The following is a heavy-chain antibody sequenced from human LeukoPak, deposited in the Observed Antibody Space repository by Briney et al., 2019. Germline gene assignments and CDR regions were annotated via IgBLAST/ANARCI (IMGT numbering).Heavy chain of an antibody. CDR2: ISYDGSNK. Sequence: GGSLRLSCAASGFTFSSYAMSWVRQAPGKGLEWVAVISYDGSNKYYADSVKGRFTISRDNSKNTLYLQMNSLRAEDTAVYYCAKDFSSSWYLFDYWGQGTLVTVSS. V-gene: IGHV3-30*18. CDR1: GFTFSSYA. CDR3: AKDFSSSWYLFDY. J-gene: IGHJ4*02. D-gene: IGHD6-13*01.